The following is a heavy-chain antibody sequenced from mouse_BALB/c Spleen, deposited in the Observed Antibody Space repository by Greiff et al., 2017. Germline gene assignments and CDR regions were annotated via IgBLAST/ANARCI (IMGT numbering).Heavy chain of an antibody. CDR2: ISSGGST. CDR1: GFTFSSYA. CDR3: ARGRDDYKLDY. J-gene: IGHJ4*01. V-gene: IGHV5-6-5*01. Sequence: EVKLMESGGGLVKPGGSLKLSCAASGFTFSSYAMSWVRQTPEKRLEWVASISSGGSTYYPDSVKCRFTISRDNARNILYLQMSSVRSEDTAMYYCARGRDDYKLDYWGQGTSVTVSS. D-gene: IGHD2-4*01.